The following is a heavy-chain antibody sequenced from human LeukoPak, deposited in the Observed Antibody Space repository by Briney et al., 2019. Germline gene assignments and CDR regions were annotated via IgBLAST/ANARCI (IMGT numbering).Heavy chain of an antibody. CDR2: MYYSGSG. J-gene: IGHJ5*02. CDR3: ARQAYSSDRTPNWFDP. D-gene: IGHD3-22*01. CDR1: GGTISGSSYY. Sequence: SETLSLTCTVSGGTISGSSYYWGWIRQPPGKGLEWIGSMYYSGSGYYNPSLKSRVTISVDTSKNQFSLKLNSVTAADTAAYYCARQAYSSDRTPNWFDPWGQGTLVTVSS. V-gene: IGHV4-39*01.